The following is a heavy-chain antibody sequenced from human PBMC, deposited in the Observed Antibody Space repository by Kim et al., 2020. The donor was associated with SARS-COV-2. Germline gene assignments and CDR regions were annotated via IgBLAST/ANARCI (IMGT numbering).Heavy chain of an antibody. CDR2: IYYSGST. V-gene: IGHV4-59*13. CDR1: GGSISSYY. Sequence: SETLSLTCTVSGGSISSYYWSWIRQPPGKGLEWIGYIYYSGSTNYNPSLKSRVTISVDTSKNQFSLKLSSVTAADSAVYYCAREARGYGSGSYYRFDPWGQGTLVTVSS. D-gene: IGHD3-10*01. CDR3: AREARGYGSGSYYRFDP. J-gene: IGHJ5*02.